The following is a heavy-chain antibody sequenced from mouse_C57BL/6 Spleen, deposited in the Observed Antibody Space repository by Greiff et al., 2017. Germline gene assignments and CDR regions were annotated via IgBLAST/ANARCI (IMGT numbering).Heavy chain of an antibody. CDR2: ISSGGSYT. J-gene: IGHJ2*01. CDR3: ARHGNWDKDYYFDY. Sequence: EVKLMESGGDLVKPGGSLKLSCAASGFTFSSYGMSWVRQTPDKRLEWVATISSGGSYTYYPGSVKGRFTISRDNAKNTLYLQMSSLKSEDTAMYYCARHGNWDKDYYFDYWGQGTTLTVSS. D-gene: IGHD4-1*01. CDR1: GFTFSSYG. V-gene: IGHV5-6*01.